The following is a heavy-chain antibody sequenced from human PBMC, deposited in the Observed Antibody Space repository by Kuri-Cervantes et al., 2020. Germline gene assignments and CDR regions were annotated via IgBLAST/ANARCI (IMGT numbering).Heavy chain of an antibody. V-gene: IGHV3-7*03. CDR1: GFTFSNYV. J-gene: IGHJ4*02. Sequence: GESLKISCAASGFTFSNYVVNWVRQAPGKGLEWVAKIKQDGSEKYYVDSVKGRFTISRDNAKNSLYLQMNSLRAEDTAVYYCARVWRYCSGGSCYLPGYWGQGTLVTVSS. D-gene: IGHD2-15*01. CDR3: ARVWRYCSGGSCYLPGY. CDR2: IKQDGSEK.